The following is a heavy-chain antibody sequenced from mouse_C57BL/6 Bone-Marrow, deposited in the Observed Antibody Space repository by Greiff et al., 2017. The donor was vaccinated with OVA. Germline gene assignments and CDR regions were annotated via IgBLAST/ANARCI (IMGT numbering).Heavy chain of an antibody. J-gene: IGHJ3*01. V-gene: IGHV1-82*01. CDR1: GYAFSSSW. Sequence: QVQLKESGPELVKPGASVKISCKASGYAFSSSWMNWVKQRPGKGLEWIGRIYPGDGDTNYNGKFKGKATLTADKSSSTAYMQLSSLTSEDSAVYFCANHYYGSSYVGAYWGQGTLVTVSA. D-gene: IGHD1-1*01. CDR2: IYPGDGDT. CDR3: ANHYYGSSYVGAY.